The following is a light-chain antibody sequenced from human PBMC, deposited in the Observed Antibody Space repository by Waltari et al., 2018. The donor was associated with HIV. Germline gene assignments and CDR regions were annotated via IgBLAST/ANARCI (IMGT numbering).Light chain of an antibody. CDR1: SSDLGGFNY. CDR3: SSYTASSTYV. Sequence: QSALAQPASVSGPPGQSITISCIGTSSDLGGFNYVSWFLQHPGKAPKLIIYEVTNRPSGVSDRFSGSRSGNTASLTISGLQAEDEADYYCSSYTASSTYVFGTGTKVTVL. J-gene: IGLJ1*01. V-gene: IGLV2-14*01. CDR2: EVT.